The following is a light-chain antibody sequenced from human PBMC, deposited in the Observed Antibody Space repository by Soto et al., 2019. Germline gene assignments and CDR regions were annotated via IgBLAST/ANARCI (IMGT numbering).Light chain of an antibody. J-gene: IGKJ4*01. CDR2: SAS. V-gene: IGKV4-1*01. Sequence: DMVMTQSPDSLALSRGERSISKXKSSQRGGYSSHPKNYLGCEQQKPGQPPNVLSDSASTREYGAPDRFSGSGSETDFTPTISSLQAEDVAVYYGQQYYSTPLTFGGGTKVDIK. CDR3: QQYYSTPLT. CDR1: QRGGYSSHPKNY.